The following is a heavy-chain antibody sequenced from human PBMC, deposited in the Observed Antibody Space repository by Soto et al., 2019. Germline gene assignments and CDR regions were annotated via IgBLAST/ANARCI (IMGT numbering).Heavy chain of an antibody. CDR2: INSDGTTT. V-gene: IGHV3-74*01. J-gene: IGHJ6*02. CDR1: GFTFRGYW. CDR3: THCRGESCHGGYFGMDV. Sequence: PGGSLRLSCGGSGFTFRGYWMHWVRQSPGKGLVWVSRINSDGTTTAYADSVKGRFTISRDNSKNTLFLQMTSLRADDTAVYYCTHCRGESCHGGYFGMDVWGQGTTVTVSS. D-gene: IGHD2-15*01.